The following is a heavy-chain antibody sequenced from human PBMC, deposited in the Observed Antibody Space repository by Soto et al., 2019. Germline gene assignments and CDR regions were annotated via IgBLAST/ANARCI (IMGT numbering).Heavy chain of an antibody. J-gene: IGHJ4*02. CDR1: GYTFTSHY. CDR2: IDPSGGAT. CDR3: SRGLWQWLFDY. D-gene: IGHD6-19*01. Sequence: QVQLVQSGAEVKKPGASVMVSCRASGYTFTSHYMHWVRQAPGQGLEWMGMIDPSGGATTYAQKFQGRVTITRDTSTTTVYMELSSLGPADTAVYSCSRGLWQWLFDYWGQGTLVTVSS. V-gene: IGHV1-46*03.